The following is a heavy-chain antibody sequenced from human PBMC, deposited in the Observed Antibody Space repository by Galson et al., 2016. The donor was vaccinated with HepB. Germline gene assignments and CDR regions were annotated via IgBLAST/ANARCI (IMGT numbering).Heavy chain of an antibody. CDR3: ARDMSSFYNYYYYSMDV. V-gene: IGHV3-48*02. CDR2: ISISSSTI. Sequence: SLRLSCAASGFTFSSYSMNWVRQAPGKGLERISYISISSSTIYYADSVRGRFANSRDNAKNSLYLQMNRLRDEDTAVYYCARDMSSFYNYYYYSMDVWGQGTTVTVSS. CDR1: GFTFSSYS. D-gene: IGHD6-13*01. J-gene: IGHJ6*02.